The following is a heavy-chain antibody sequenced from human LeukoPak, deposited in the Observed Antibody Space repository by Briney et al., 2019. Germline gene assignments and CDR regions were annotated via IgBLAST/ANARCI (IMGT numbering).Heavy chain of an antibody. J-gene: IGHJ6*03. Sequence: SETLSLTCTVSGGSISSHHWSWIRQPPGKGLEWIGSIYYSGSTNNNPSLKSRVTISVDTSNNQFSLTLNSVTAADTAVYYFTRSYYHYYYYMDVWGKGTTVTVSS. V-gene: IGHV4-59*11. CDR2: IYYSGST. CDR1: GGSISSHH. D-gene: IGHD1-26*01. CDR3: TRSYYHYYYYMDV.